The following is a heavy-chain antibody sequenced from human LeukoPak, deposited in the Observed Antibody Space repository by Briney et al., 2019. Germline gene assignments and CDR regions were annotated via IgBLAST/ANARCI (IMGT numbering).Heavy chain of an antibody. V-gene: IGHV3-30-3*02. CDR2: ISNDGSNK. CDR1: GFTFSSYA. Sequence: GGSSRLSCAASGFTFSSYAMHRVRQAPGKGLEGVAVISNDGSNKYYADSVKGRFTISRDNSENTLYLQMTSLRAEGTAVYYCAKRGPWFVEFPYWGQGTLLTDSP. D-gene: IGHD3-10*01. CDR3: AKRGPWFVEFPY. J-gene: IGHJ4*02.